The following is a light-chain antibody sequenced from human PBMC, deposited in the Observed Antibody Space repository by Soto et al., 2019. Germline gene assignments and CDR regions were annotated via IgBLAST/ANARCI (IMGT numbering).Light chain of an antibody. J-gene: IGKJ2*01. Sequence: DIQMTQSPSTLSASVGDTVTITCRASQSISNWLAWYQQKPGKAPTLLIYDVSRLESGVPSRFSGSGSGTEFTLTINGLQPGDFANYYCQQYDTYYTLGQGTKVDSK. CDR1: QSISNW. V-gene: IGKV1-5*01. CDR2: DVS. CDR3: QQYDTYYT.